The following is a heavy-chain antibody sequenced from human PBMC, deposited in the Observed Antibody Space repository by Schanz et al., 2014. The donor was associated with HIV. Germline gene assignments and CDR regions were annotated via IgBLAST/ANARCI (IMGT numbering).Heavy chain of an antibody. Sequence: VQLLESGGGLVQPGGSLRLSCEASGFTFSNYAMSWVRQAPGKGLEWVAVISSDGSEEYFADSVKGRFTISRDNSKNTLYLQMNRLRTEDTAVYYCAKEEQKLGGVGGYHFDYWGQGTLVTVSS. CDR1: GFTFSNYA. CDR3: AKEEQKLGGVGGYHFDY. CDR2: ISSDGSEE. V-gene: IGHV3-30*18. J-gene: IGHJ4*02. D-gene: IGHD6-13*01.